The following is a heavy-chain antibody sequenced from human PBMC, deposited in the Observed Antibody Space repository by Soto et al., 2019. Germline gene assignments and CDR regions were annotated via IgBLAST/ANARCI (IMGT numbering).Heavy chain of an antibody. J-gene: IGHJ5*02. CDR2: IIPVLTTT. CDR3: AITKTYYYDDSTYYLPGFDP. CDR1: GGTFSTSS. V-gene: IGHV1-69*01. Sequence: QVQLVQSGAEVKEPGSSVKVSCKASGGTFSTSSISWVRQAPGQGLEWMGGIIPVLTTTKNAQKFQGRVTVTADASTSTVYMELSSLRSEDTAVYYCAITKTYYYDDSTYYLPGFDPWGQGTLVTVSS. D-gene: IGHD3-22*01.